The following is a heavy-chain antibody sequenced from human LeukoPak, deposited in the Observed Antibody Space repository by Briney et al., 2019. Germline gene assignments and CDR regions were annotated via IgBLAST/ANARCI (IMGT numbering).Heavy chain of an antibody. Sequence: PGGSLRLSCAASGFTFSNYAMSWVRQAPGMGLEWVSGITVGGYTTYADSVKGRFTISRDIFKNTLYLQMNSLRVEDTAVYYCARGVNHPDSWGQGTLVTVSS. D-gene: IGHD1-26*01. CDR2: ITVGGYT. CDR3: ARGVNHPDS. CDR1: GFTFSNYA. V-gene: IGHV3-23*01. J-gene: IGHJ4*02.